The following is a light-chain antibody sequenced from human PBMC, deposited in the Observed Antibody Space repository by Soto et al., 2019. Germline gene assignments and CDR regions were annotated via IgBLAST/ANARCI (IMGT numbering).Light chain of an antibody. J-gene: IGKJ5*01. CDR2: DAS. V-gene: IGKV3-11*01. CDR3: QQRSNWIT. Sequence: EIVLTQSPATLSLSPGERATLSCRASQSVSTYLGWYQQKPGQALRLLIYDASNRATGIPARFSGSGSGTDFTLTISSLEPEDFAVYYWQQRSNWITFGQGTRLEIK. CDR1: QSVSTY.